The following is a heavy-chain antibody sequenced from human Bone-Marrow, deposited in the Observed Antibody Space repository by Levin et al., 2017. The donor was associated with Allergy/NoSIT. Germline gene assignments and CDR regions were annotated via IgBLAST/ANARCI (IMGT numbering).Heavy chain of an antibody. J-gene: IGHJ4*02. V-gene: IGHV2-26*01. CDR3: ERSNSGSFFFDY. Sequence: SGPTLVKPTETLTLTCTVSGFALSNLRMGVSWIRQPPGKALEWLASILSNDEKSYSTSLKSRLTISKDTSKNQVVLTMTNMDPVDTATYFCERSNSGSFFFDYWGQGTLVTVSS. CDR2: ILSNDEK. CDR1: GFALSNLRMG. D-gene: IGHD1-26*01.